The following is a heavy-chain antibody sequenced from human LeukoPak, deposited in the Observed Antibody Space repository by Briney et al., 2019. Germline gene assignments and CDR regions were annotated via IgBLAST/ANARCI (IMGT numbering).Heavy chain of an antibody. D-gene: IGHD3-10*01. J-gene: IGHJ5*02. Sequence: PSETLSLTCAISGVSISSHCWGWIRQPPGKGLEWIASICYTGSTEYSPSLKSRVTMPVDTSKNQFSLRLMSVTAADTAVYFCARDPSYYGSGRVRWFDPWGQGTLVSVSS. V-gene: IGHV4-59*11. CDR3: ARDPSYYGSGRVRWFDP. CDR2: ICYTGST. CDR1: GVSISSHC.